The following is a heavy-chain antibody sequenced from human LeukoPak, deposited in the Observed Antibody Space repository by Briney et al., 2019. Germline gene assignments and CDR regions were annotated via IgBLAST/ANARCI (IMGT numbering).Heavy chain of an antibody. CDR1: GFTFSSYD. J-gene: IGHJ6*02. CDR2: IGTAGDT. Sequence: PGGSLRLSCAASGFTFSSYDMHWVRQATGKGLEWVSAIGTAGDTYYPGSVKGRFTISGENAKNSLYLQMNSLRAGDTAVYYCARGTRDSPYYYYGMDVWGQGTTVTVSS. V-gene: IGHV3-13*01. D-gene: IGHD2-21*02. CDR3: ARGTRDSPYYYYGMDV.